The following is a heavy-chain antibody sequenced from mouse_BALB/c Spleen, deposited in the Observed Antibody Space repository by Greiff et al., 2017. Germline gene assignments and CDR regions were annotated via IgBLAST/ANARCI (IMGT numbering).Heavy chain of an antibody. CDR1: GYSITSDYA. D-gene: IGHD3-1*01. J-gene: IGHJ3*01. CDR2: ISYSGST. Sequence: EVKLVESGPGLVKPSQSLSLTCTVTGYSITSDYAWNWIRQFPGNKLEWMGYISYSGSTSYNPSLKSRISITRDTSKNQFFLQLNSVTTEDTATYYCARGGTARAFAYWGQGTLVTVSA. CDR3: ARGGTARAFAY. V-gene: IGHV3-2*02.